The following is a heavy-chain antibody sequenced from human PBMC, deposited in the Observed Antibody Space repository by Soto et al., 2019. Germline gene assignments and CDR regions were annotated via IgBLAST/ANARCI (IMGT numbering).Heavy chain of an antibody. Sequence: GGSLRLSRAASGFAFGDYWMHWVRQPPGKGPEWVSRMTSDGRTTQYADSVQGRFTVPSANANNTLYLHMNSLRAVGTDVYYSATAEVDYWGQRTPVTVAS. CDR1: GFAFGDYW. CDR2: MTSDGRTT. J-gene: IGHJ4*02. CDR3: ATAEVDY. V-gene: IGHV3-74*03.